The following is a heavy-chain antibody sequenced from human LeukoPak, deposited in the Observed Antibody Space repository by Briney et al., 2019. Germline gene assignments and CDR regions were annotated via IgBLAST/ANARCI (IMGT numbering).Heavy chain of an antibody. D-gene: IGHD3/OR15-3a*01. V-gene: IGHV4-39*07. J-gene: IGHJ4*02. CDR2: IYYSGST. CDR3: AREDWLFNPFDY. Sequence: PSETLSLTCTVSGGSISSSSYYWGWIRQPPGKGLEWIGSIYYSGSTYYNPSLKSRVTISVDTSKNQFSLKLSSVTAADTAVYYCAREDWLFNPFDYWGQGTLVTVSS. CDR1: GGSISSSSYY.